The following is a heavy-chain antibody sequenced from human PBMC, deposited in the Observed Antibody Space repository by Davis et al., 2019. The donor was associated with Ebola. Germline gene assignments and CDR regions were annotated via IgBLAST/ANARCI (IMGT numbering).Heavy chain of an antibody. CDR3: ARRADY. Sequence: GESLKISCVASGFSFSSYWMHWVRQAPGKGLVWVSRIKSGGSTTSYADSVKGRFTISRDNAKNTLYLQMNSLRAEDTAVYYCARRADYWGQGTLVAVSS. CDR1: GFSFSSYW. V-gene: IGHV3-74*01. CDR2: IKSGGSTT. J-gene: IGHJ4*02.